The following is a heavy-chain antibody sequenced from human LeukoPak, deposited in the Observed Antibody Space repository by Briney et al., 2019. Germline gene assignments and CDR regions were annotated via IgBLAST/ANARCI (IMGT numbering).Heavy chain of an antibody. J-gene: IGHJ4*02. CDR3: ARDPVDTAMVFDY. V-gene: IGHV1-69*04. CDR1: GGTLSSYA. CDR2: IIPILGIA. D-gene: IGHD5-18*01. Sequence: SVKVSCKASGGTLSSYAISWVRQAPGQGLEWMGRIIPILGIANYAQKFQGRVTITADKSTSTAYMELSSLRSEDTAVYYCARDPVDTAMVFDYWGQGTLVTVSS.